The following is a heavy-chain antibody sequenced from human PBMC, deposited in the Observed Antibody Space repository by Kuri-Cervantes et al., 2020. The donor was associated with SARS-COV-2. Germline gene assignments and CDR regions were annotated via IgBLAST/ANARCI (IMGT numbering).Heavy chain of an antibody. D-gene: IGHD5-18*01. J-gene: IGHJ4*02. CDR2: IIPIFGTA. V-gene: IGHV1-69*13. CDR1: GGTFSSYA. Sequence: SVKVSCKASGGTFSSYAISWVRQAPGQGLEWMGGIIPIFGTANYAQKFQGGVTINADESTSTAYMELSSLRSEDTAVYYCATPERGYSYGGYFDYWGQGTLVTVSS. CDR3: ATPERGYSYGGYFDY.